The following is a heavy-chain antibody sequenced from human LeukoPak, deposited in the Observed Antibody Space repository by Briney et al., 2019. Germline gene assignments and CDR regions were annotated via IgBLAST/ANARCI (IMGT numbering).Heavy chain of an antibody. D-gene: IGHD5-24*01. CDR1: GYSFTSYW. J-gene: IGHJ4*02. CDR2: IYPGDSDT. V-gene: IGHV5-51*01. CDR3: ARPSYGSTLWDYFDY. Sequence: GASLKISCKGSGYSFTSYWIGWVRQMPGKGLEWMGIIYPGDSDTRYSPSFQGQVTISADKSISTAYLQWSSLKASDTAMYYCARPSYGSTLWDYFDYWGQGTLVTVSS.